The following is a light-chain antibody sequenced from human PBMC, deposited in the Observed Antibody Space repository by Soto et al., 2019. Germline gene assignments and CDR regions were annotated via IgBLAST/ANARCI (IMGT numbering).Light chain of an antibody. CDR2: DAS. CDR1: QSINSW. Sequence: DIQLPQSPSSLSEYVGDRVSLTCRASQSINSWLAWYQQKPGKAPKLLIYDASTLKSGVPSRFRGSGSGTEFTLTISSLQPDDFATYYCQKYNSYSWTCGKG. J-gene: IGKJ1*01. V-gene: IGKV1-5*01. CDR3: QKYNSYSWT.